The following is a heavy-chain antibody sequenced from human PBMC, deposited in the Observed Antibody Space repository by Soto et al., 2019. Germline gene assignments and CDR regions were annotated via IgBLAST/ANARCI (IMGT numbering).Heavy chain of an antibody. V-gene: IGHV4-31*03. J-gene: IGHJ4*02. Sequence: SETMSLTCTVSVGSISRGGYYWNWIRQHPGKGLGWIGYMFYSGSTYYNPSLKSRVTISMDTSKNQFSLNLSSVTAADTALYYCAGGATRAGLIAVRPGRDYCGQGTLVTVSS. CDR2: MFYSGST. CDR1: VGSISRGGYY. D-gene: IGHD6-6*01. CDR3: AGGATRAGLIAVRPGRDY.